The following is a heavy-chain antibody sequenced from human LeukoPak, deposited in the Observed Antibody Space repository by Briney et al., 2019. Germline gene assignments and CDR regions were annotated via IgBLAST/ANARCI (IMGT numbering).Heavy chain of an antibody. Sequence: GGSLRLSCAAAGFTFSSYGRHWVRQAPGKGLEWVAVISYDGSDKYYADSVKGRFTISRDNSKNTLYLQMNSLRTEDTAVYYCAKDGYPLGYCSSTSCPYYFNYWGQGTLVTVSS. CDR2: ISYDGSDK. J-gene: IGHJ4*02. V-gene: IGHV3-30*18. D-gene: IGHD2-2*01. CDR3: AKDGYPLGYCSSTSCPYYFNY. CDR1: GFTFSSYG.